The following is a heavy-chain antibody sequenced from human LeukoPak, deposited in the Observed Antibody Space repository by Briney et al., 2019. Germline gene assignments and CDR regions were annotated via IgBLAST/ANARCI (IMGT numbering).Heavy chain of an antibody. D-gene: IGHD3-22*01. CDR1: GFTFSSYS. V-gene: IGHV3-21*01. J-gene: IGHJ3*02. CDR2: ISSSSSYI. CDR3: ARDEPRYYDSSGYYYGSAGAFDI. Sequence: PGGSLRLSCAASGFTFSSYSMNWVRQAPGKGLEWVSSISSSSSYIYYADSVKGRFTISRDNAKNSLYLQMNSLRAEDTAVYYCARDEPRYYDSSGYYYGSAGAFDIWGQGTMVTVSS.